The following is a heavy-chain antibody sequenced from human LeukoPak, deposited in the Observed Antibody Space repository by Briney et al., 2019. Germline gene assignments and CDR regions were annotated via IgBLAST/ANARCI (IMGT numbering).Heavy chain of an antibody. J-gene: IGHJ4*02. Sequence: GASVKVSCKASGYTFTSYGISWVRQDPGQGLEWMGWISAYNGNTNYAQKLQGRVTMTTDTSTSTAYMELRSPRSDDTAVYYCARVGTLKLGYCSSTSCPPVFDYWGQGTLVTVSS. D-gene: IGHD2-2*01. CDR3: ARVGTLKLGYCSSTSCPPVFDY. V-gene: IGHV1-18*01. CDR2: ISAYNGNT. CDR1: GYTFTSYG.